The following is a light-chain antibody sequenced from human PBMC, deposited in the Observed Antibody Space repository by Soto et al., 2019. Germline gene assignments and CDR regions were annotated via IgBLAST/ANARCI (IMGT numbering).Light chain of an antibody. J-gene: IGLJ1*01. CDR3: SSYTTAATLDV. CDR1: SSDIGAYNY. Sequence: QSALTQPASVSGSPGQSITISCTGTSSDIGAYNYVSWYQQHPGKAPRLMIYEVNIRPSGVSNRFSGSKSVNTASLTISGLQAEDEADYYCSSYTTAATLDVFGTGTKLTVL. CDR2: EVN. V-gene: IGLV2-14*01.